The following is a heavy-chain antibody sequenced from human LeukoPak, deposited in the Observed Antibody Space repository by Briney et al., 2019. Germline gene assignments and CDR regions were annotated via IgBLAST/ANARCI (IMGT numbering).Heavy chain of an antibody. D-gene: IGHD2-15*01. CDR3: ARALDCSGGSCYGSGNWFDP. Sequence: ASVTVSFTASGYTFTIYGISWVRQAPGQGLEWMGWISAYNGNTNYAQKLQGRVTMTTDTSTSTAYMELRSLRSDDTAVYYCARALDCSGGSCYGSGNWFDPWGQGTLVTVSS. V-gene: IGHV1-18*01. CDR2: ISAYNGNT. CDR1: GYTFTIYG. J-gene: IGHJ5*02.